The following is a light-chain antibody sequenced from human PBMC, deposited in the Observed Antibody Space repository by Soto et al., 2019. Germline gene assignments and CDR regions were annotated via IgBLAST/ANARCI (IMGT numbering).Light chain of an antibody. V-gene: IGLV2-23*02. CDR2: EVT. CDR3: CSYAGSSTVL. J-gene: IGLJ2*01. Sequence: QSALTQPASVSGSPGQSITISCTGTNSNVGSYNLVSWYRQHPGKAPRLMIFEVTKRPSGVSARFSGSKTGNTASLTISGVQAEDEADYYCCSYAGSSTVLFGGGTKVTVL. CDR1: NSNVGSYNL.